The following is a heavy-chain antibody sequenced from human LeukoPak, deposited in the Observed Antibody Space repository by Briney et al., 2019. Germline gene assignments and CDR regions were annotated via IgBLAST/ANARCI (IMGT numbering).Heavy chain of an antibody. Sequence: GGTLGLSCAASGFTFSSYGMSWVRQAPGKGLEWVSAISGSGGSTYYADSVKGRFTISRDNSKNTLCLQMNSLRTEDTAVYYCAKDSRAALVGPYYMDVWGKGTTVTISS. CDR1: GFTFSSYG. CDR3: AKDSRAALVGPYYMDV. D-gene: IGHD6-25*01. J-gene: IGHJ6*03. CDR2: ISGSGGST. V-gene: IGHV3-23*01.